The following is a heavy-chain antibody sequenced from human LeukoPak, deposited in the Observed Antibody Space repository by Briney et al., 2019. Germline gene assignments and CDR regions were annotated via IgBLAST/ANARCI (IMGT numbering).Heavy chain of an antibody. V-gene: IGHV4-59*08. CDR2: IYYSGST. CDR1: GGSISSYY. CDR3: ASGGSRDGYNYGTYFDY. J-gene: IGHJ4*02. D-gene: IGHD5-24*01. Sequence: PSETLSLTCTVSGGSISSYYWSWIRQPPGQGLEWIGYIYYSGSTNYNPSLKSRVTISVDTSKNQFSLKLSSVTAADTAVYYCASGGSRDGYNYGTYFDYWGQGTLVIVS.